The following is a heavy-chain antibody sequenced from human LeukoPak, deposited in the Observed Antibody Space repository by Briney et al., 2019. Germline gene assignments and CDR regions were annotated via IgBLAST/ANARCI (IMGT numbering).Heavy chain of an antibody. V-gene: IGHV4-39*01. Sequence: PSETLSLTCTVSSGSLSSSSYYWGRIRQPPGRGLEWIGSIYYSGSAYYNPSLKSRVTMSVDTSKNQFSLELSSVTAADTAVYYCASLHYDSSGYYGKLFDYWGQGTLVTVSS. CDR2: IYYSGSA. CDR1: SGSLSSSSYY. CDR3: ASLHYDSSGYYGKLFDY. J-gene: IGHJ4*02. D-gene: IGHD3-22*01.